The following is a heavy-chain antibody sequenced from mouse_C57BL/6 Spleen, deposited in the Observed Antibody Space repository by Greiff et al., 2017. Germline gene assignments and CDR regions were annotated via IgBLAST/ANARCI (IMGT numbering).Heavy chain of an antibody. Sequence: QVQLQQPGAELVKPGASVKMSCKASGYTFNSYWITWVKQRPGQGLEWIGDIYPGSGSTNYNEKFKSKATLTVDTSSSTAYMQLSSLTSEDSAVYYCARGGDYDDAMDDWGQGTSVTVSS. CDR1: GYTFNSYW. V-gene: IGHV1-55*01. CDR3: ARGGDYDDAMDD. CDR2: IYPGSGST. J-gene: IGHJ4*01. D-gene: IGHD2-4*01.